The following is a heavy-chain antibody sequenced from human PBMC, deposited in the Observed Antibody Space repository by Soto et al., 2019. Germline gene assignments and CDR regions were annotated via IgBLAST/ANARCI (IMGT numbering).Heavy chain of an antibody. V-gene: IGHV3-23*01. Sequence: PGGSLRLSCAASGFTFSNSAMNWVRQAPGKGLEWVSAISGSGGSTYYADSVKGRFTISRDNSKNTLYLQMNSLRAEDTAVYYYAKDFSRITIFGVVTSGFDYWGQGTLVTVSS. CDR3: AKDFSRITIFGVVTSGFDY. J-gene: IGHJ4*02. CDR1: GFTFSNSA. D-gene: IGHD3-3*01. CDR2: ISGSGGST.